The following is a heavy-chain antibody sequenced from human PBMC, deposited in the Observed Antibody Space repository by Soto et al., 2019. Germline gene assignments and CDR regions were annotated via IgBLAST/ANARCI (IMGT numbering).Heavy chain of an antibody. D-gene: IGHD2-2*01. CDR3: ARLYCSSTSCYRGY. J-gene: IGHJ4*02. CDR1: GASISNYY. CDR2: VYHTGST. Sequence: PSETLSLTCTVSGASISNYYWNWIRQPPGKGLEWIGYVYHTGSTNYNPSLKSRVTISADTSKNQFSLKLSSVTAADTAIYYCARLYCSSTSCYRGYWGRGTLVTVSS. V-gene: IGHV4-59*08.